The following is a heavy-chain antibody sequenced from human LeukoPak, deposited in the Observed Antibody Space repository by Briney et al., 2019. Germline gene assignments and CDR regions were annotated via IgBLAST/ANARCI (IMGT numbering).Heavy chain of an antibody. J-gene: IGHJ3*02. CDR3: ARRREDSLAFDI. CDR1: GFTFSSYD. CDR2: IGTAGDA. V-gene: IGHV3-13*01. Sequence: PGGSLRLSCAASGFTFSSYDMHWVRQATGKGLEWVSAIGTAGDAYYPGSVKGRFTISRENAKNSLYLQMNSLRAGDTAVYYCARRREDSLAFDIWGQGTMVTVSS.